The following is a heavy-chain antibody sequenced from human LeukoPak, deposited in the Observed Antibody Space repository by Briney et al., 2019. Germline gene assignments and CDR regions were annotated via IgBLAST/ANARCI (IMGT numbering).Heavy chain of an antibody. J-gene: IGHJ4*02. CDR3: ARETPRRGETRDGYR. CDR1: GGSISSNNW. Sequence: SETLSLTCAVSGGSISSNNWWSWVRQPPGKGLEFIGEIYHSGSTNYNPSLKSRVSISVDTSKNQFSLKVNSVTAADTAVYYCARETPRRGETRDGYRWGQGTVVTVSS. V-gene: IGHV4-4*02. D-gene: IGHD5-24*01. CDR2: IYHSGST.